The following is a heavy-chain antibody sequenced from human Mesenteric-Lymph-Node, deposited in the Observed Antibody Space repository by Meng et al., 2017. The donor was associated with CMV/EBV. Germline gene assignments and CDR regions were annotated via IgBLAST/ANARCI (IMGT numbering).Heavy chain of an antibody. Sequence: GESLKISCAASGFTFSSYAMNWVRQGPGKGLEWVSGITGSGGSTDSADSVKGRFTISRDNSKNTLYLQMNSLRAEDTAVYYCTKRNMAARDMSSPFDYWGQGALVTVSS. J-gene: IGHJ4*02. CDR1: GFTFSSYA. D-gene: IGHD6-6*01. CDR3: TKRNMAARDMSSPFDY. V-gene: IGHV3-23*01. CDR2: ITGSGGST.